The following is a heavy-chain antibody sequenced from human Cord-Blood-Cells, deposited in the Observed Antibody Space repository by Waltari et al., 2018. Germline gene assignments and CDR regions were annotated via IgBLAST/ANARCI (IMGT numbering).Heavy chain of an antibody. CDR3: ARDDYGGNYYFDY. J-gene: IGHJ4*02. CDR2: SIPIFGTA. Sequence: QVQLVQSGAEVKKPGSSVKVSCKASGGTFSSYAISWVRQAPGQGFEWMGGSIPIFGTANYAQEFQGRVTITADESTSTAYMELSSLRSEYTAVYYFARDDYGGNYYFDYWGQGTLVTVSS. CDR1: GGTFSSYA. V-gene: IGHV1-69*01. D-gene: IGHD4-17*01.